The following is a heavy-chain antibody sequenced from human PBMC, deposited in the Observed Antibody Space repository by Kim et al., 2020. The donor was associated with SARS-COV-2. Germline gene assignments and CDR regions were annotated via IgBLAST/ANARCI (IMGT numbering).Heavy chain of an antibody. V-gene: IGHV6-1*01. CDR2: TYWRSEWFN. D-gene: IGHD3-16*01. CDR1: GDRVSSNTAA. J-gene: IGHJ4*02. CDR3: ARDAGFGISVFDI. Sequence: SQTLSLTCDISGDRVSSNTAAWNWLRRSPSRGLEWLGRTYWRSEWFNDYAVSLRGRITVKPDTSKNQFTLQLTSVTPEDTAVYYCARDAGFGISVFDIWGLGTLVTVSS.